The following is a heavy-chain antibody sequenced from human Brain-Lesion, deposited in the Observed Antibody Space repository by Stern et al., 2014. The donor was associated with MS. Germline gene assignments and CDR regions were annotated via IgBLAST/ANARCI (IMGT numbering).Heavy chain of an antibody. J-gene: IGHJ6*02. Sequence: EMQLVESGGGLVQPGGSLKLSCAASGFAFGGYSMNWVRPAPGTGLEWVSHISSSGRTIYIADSVKGRFTVSRDNSNNSLFLQINSLRDEDTAVYYCARVVFGLDVWGPGTTVIVSS. D-gene: IGHD2-8*02. CDR3: ARVVFGLDV. V-gene: IGHV3-48*02. CDR1: GFAFGGYS. CDR2: ISSSGRTI.